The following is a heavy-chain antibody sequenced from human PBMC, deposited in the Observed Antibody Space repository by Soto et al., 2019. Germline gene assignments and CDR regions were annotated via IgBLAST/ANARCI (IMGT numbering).Heavy chain of an antibody. CDR2: IYYSGST. CDR1: GGSISTYY. CDR3: ARLDSYYDKLDY. J-gene: IGHJ4*02. D-gene: IGHD3-22*01. V-gene: IGHV4-59*01. Sequence: SETLSLTCNVSGGSISTYYWSWIRQPPGKGLEWIGYIYYSGSTNYNPSLKSRVTISLDTSKNQFSLNLNSVTAADTAVYYCARLDSYYDKLDYWGQGTLVTVSS.